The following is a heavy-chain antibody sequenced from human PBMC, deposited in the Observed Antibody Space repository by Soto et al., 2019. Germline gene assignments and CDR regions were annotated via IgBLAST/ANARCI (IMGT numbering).Heavy chain of an antibody. CDR3: ARESGDLLRGNYYGMDV. D-gene: IGHD2-21*02. CDR1: GGSISSGADY. Sequence: QVQLQESGPGLVKPSQTLSLTCTVSGGSISSGADYWSWIRQHPGKALEWIGYIYYSGSTYYNPSLKSRVTISVDTSKSQFSLKLSSVTAADTAVYYCARESGDLLRGNYYGMDVWGPGTTVTGSS. V-gene: IGHV4-31*03. J-gene: IGHJ6*02. CDR2: IYYSGST.